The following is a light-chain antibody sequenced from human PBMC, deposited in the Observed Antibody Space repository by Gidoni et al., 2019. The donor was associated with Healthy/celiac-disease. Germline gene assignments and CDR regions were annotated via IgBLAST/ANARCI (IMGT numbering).Light chain of an antibody. CDR2: DAS. J-gene: IGKJ2*01. CDR1: QSISSW. Sequence: IQMTKSPSTLSASVGARVPITCRASQSISSWLAWYQQKPGKAPKLLIYDASSLESGVPSRFSGSGSGTDFTLTISSLQPDDFATYYCQQYNSYWMYTFXXXTKLEIK. V-gene: IGKV1-5*01. CDR3: QQYNSYWMYT.